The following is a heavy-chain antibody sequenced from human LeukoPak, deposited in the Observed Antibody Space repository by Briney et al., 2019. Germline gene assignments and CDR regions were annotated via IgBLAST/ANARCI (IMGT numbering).Heavy chain of an antibody. D-gene: IGHD4-17*01. CDR1: GFTFTSYA. Sequence: PGGSLRLSCAASGFTFTSYAMGWVRQAPGKGLEWVSSVSRSGDGTYYADSVKGRFTISRDNSKKTLDLHMDSLRAEDTAVYYCAKERLGGNYGDYAVDYWGQGTMVTVSS. CDR3: AKERLGGNYGDYAVDY. J-gene: IGHJ4*02. CDR2: VSRSGDGT. V-gene: IGHV3-23*01.